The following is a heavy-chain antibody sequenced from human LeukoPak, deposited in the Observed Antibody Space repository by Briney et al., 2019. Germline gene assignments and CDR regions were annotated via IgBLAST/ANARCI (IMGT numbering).Heavy chain of an antibody. V-gene: IGHV1-8*03. Sequence: ASVKVSCKASGYTFTSYDINWVRQATGQGLEWMGWMNPNSGNTGYTQKFQGRVTITRNTSISTAYMELSSLRSEDTAVYYCARTPRYCSSTSCYYFDYWGQGTLVTVSS. J-gene: IGHJ4*02. CDR1: GYTFTSYD. CDR3: ARTPRYCSSTSCYYFDY. CDR2: MNPNSGNT. D-gene: IGHD2-2*01.